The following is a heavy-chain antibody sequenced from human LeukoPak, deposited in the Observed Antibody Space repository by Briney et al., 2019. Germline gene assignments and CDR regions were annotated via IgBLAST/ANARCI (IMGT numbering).Heavy chain of an antibody. CDR3: ARRGMQRDYYHGMDV. CDR2: INSAGDA. D-gene: IGHD6-25*01. Sequence: GGSLRLSCAASGFTCRSYDMYWVRQVTGKGPEWVSVINSAGDAYYPDSVKGRFTVSRDDAKNSLYLQMNSLRAGDTAVYYCARRGMQRDYYHGMDVWGQGITVTVSS. CDR1: GFTCRSYD. J-gene: IGHJ6*02. V-gene: IGHV3-13*01.